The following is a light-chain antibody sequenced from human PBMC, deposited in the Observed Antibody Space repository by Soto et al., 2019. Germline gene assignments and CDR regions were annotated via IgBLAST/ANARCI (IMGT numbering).Light chain of an antibody. CDR2: GNS. V-gene: IGLV1-40*01. Sequence: QSVLTQPPSVSGAPGQRVTISCTESRSNIGAGYDVHWYQQLPGTAPNLLIYGNSNRPSGVPDRFSGSKSGTSASLAITGLQAEEEADYYCQSYDSSLSAWVFGGGTKLTVL. CDR3: QSYDSSLSAWV. J-gene: IGLJ3*02. CDR1: RSNIGAGYD.